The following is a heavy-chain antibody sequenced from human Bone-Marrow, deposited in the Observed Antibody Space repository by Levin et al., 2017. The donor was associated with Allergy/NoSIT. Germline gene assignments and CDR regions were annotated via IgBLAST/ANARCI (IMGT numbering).Heavy chain of an antibody. J-gene: IGHJ4*02. CDR2: ISYDGTDR. CDR1: XFTVKSNA. Sequence: SGGSLRLXXXXXXFTVKSNACQWVRQGPGKGLEWVAFISYDGTDRYYADSVKGRFTISRDNSKNTLYLQMNSLRVEDTAVYCCARDRSMTYSFDYWGQGNLVTVSS. CDR3: ARDRSMTYSFDY. D-gene: IGHD2-15*01. V-gene: IGHV3-30*04.